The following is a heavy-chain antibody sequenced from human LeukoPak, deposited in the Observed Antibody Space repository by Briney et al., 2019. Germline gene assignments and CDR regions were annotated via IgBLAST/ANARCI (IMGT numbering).Heavy chain of an antibody. CDR1: GFTFSSYA. V-gene: IGHV3-23*01. J-gene: IGHJ6*02. CDR2: ISGSGGST. Sequence: GGSLRLSCAASGFTFSSYAMSWVRQAPGKGLEWVSAISGSGGSTYYADSVKGRFAISRDNSKNTLYLEMNSLRVEDTAVYYCARELGIAVAGEAGYYNYYGMDVWGQGTTVTVSS. CDR3: ARELGIAVAGEAGYYNYYGMDV. D-gene: IGHD6-19*01.